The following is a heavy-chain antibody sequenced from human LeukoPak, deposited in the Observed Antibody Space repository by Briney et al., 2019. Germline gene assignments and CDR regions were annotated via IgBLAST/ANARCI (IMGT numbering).Heavy chain of an antibody. J-gene: IGHJ6*03. D-gene: IGHD7-27*01. V-gene: IGHV1-69*05. Sequence: ASVKVSCTASGGTFSSYVISWVRQAPGPGLEWMGGIIPIFGTANYAQKFPARVTITTDETTHTAYMELSSLRSEDTAVYDCARGGAALGGYYMDVWGKGTTVTVSS. CDR3: ARGGAALGGYYMDV. CDR1: GGTFSSYV. CDR2: IIPIFGTA.